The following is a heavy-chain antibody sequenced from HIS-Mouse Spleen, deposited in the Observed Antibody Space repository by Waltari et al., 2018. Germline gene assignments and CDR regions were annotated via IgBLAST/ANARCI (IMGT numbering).Heavy chain of an antibody. CDR3: AREIPYSSSWYDWYFDL. Sequence: QLQLQDSGPGLVKPSETLSLTCTVSGGSIGSSSYYWGCIRQPPGKGLGWIGSIYYRGSTYYNPSLKSRVTISVDTSKNQFSLKLSSVTAADTAVYYCAREIPYSSSWYDWYFDLWGRGTLVTVSS. D-gene: IGHD6-13*01. CDR1: GGSIGSSSYY. CDR2: IYYRGST. V-gene: IGHV4-39*07. J-gene: IGHJ2*01.